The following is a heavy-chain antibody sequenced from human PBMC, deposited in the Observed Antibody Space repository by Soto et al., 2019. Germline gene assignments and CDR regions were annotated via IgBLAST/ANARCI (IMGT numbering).Heavy chain of an antibody. V-gene: IGHV4-61*08. CDR2: ISYTGTT. J-gene: IGHJ5*02. CDR1: GGSVSSGGHH. D-gene: IGHD6-19*01. Sequence: QVQLQESGPGLVKPSETLSLTCTVSGGSVSSGGHHWTWIRQPPGKGLEWIGYISYTGTTNYNPSLKSRVTISVDTAKHQFSLRLSSVTPADTALYYCAKLVAVAGTDDWFDPWGQGTLVTVSS. CDR3: AKLVAVAGTDDWFDP.